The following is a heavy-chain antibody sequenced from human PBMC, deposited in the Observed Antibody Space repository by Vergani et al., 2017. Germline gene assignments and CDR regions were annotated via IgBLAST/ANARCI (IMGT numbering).Heavy chain of an antibody. CDR3: ARDHCSGGSCYLHYYYGMDV. Sequence: QVQLVQSGAEVKKPGSSVKVSCKASGGTFSSYAISWVRQAPGQGLEWMGRIIPIFGTANSAQKFQGRVTITADESTSTAYMELSSLRSEDTAVYYCARDHCSGGSCYLHYYYGMDVWGQGTTVTVSS. CDR2: IIPIFGTA. D-gene: IGHD2-15*01. V-gene: IGHV1-69*18. J-gene: IGHJ6*02. CDR1: GGTFSSYA.